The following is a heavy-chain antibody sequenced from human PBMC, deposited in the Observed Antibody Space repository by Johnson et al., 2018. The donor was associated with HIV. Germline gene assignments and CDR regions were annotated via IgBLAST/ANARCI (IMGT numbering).Heavy chain of an antibody. D-gene: IGHD6-6*01. CDR3: ARELVRYAFDI. V-gene: IGHV3-9*01. CDR2: ISLNSGSI. CDR1: GFTFDDYA. Sequence: VQLVESGGGVVRPGGSLRLSCAASGFTFDDYAMHWVRQAPGKGLEWVSGISLNSGSIGYADSVKGRFTISRDNAKNSLYLQMNSLRAEDTAVYYCARELVRYAFDIWGQGTMVTVSS. J-gene: IGHJ3*02.